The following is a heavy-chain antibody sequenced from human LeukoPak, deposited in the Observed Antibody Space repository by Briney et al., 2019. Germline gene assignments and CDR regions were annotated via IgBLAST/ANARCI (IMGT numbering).Heavy chain of an antibody. J-gene: IGHJ4*02. CDR3: ARHVVGSGSYKSPYFDY. CDR2: IYYSGST. D-gene: IGHD3-10*01. CDR1: GGSISSYY. V-gene: IGHV4-59*08. Sequence: SETLSLTCTVSGGSISSYYWSWIRQPPGKGLEWIGYIYYSGSTNYNPSLKSRVTISVDTSKNQFSLKLSSVTAADTAVYYCARHVVGSGSYKSPYFDYWGQGTLVTVSS.